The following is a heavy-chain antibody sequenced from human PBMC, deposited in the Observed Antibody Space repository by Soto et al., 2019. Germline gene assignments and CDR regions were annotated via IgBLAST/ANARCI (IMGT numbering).Heavy chain of an antibody. V-gene: IGHV1-2*04. Sequence: ASVKVSCKASGYTFTGYYMHWVRQAPGQGLEWMGWINPNSGGTNYAQKFQGWVTMTRDTSISTAYMELSRLRSDDTAVYYCARDLVGSGYSGYDYVHKYGMDVWGQGTTVTVSS. J-gene: IGHJ6*02. D-gene: IGHD5-12*01. CDR3: ARDLVGSGYSGYDYVHKYGMDV. CDR1: GYTFTGYY. CDR2: INPNSGGT.